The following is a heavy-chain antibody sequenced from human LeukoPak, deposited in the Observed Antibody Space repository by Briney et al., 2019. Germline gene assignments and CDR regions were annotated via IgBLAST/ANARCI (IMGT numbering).Heavy chain of an antibody. J-gene: IGHJ6*02. V-gene: IGHV4-59*01. Sequence: SETLSFTGTVLGGSISSYYWSWIRQPPGKGLDWFGYIYSSGSTNYNPYLKGRVTISVDTSKTQFSLKLSSVTAADTDVYYCARGSLLWFGNYYYGMDVWGQGTTVTVSS. CDR3: ARGSLLWFGNYYYGMDV. CDR2: IYSSGST. CDR1: GGSISSYY. D-gene: IGHD3-10*01.